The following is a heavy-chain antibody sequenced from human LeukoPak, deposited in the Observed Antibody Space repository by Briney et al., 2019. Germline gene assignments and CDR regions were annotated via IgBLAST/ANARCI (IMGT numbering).Heavy chain of an antibody. CDR2: IYSSGST. J-gene: IGHJ3*01. CDR1: GGSISSTTNY. V-gene: IGHV4-39*01. CDR3: ARQKDRYDAFDV. Sequence: SETLSLTCTVSGGSISSTTNYWGWIRQPPGKGLEWIGSIYSSGSTYYNPSLKSRVTISVDTSKNQFSLRLSSVTAADSAVYYCARQKDRYDAFDVWGQGTMVTVSS. D-gene: IGHD2-15*01.